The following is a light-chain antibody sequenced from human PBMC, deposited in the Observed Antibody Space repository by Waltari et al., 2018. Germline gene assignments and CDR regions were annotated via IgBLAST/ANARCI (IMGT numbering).Light chain of an antibody. CDR2: DVI. Sequence: QSALTQPASVSGSPGQSITISCTGSSNNIGFYDLVSWYQQHPGKAPKLIIFDVIKRPSGVSDRFSGSKSGNTASLTISGLQTEDDADNYCCSYSGSGSFPYVFGPGTRVAVL. CDR3: CSYSGSGSFPYV. CDR1: SNNIGFYDL. V-gene: IGLV2-23*02. J-gene: IGLJ1*01.